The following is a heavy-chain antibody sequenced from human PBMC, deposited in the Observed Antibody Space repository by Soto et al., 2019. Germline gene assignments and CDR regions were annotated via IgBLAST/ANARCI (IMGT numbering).Heavy chain of an antibody. CDR2: INAGNGNT. CDR1: GYTFTSYA. CDR3: ARGDIGYCSSTSCLTTSYYGMDV. J-gene: IGHJ6*02. V-gene: IGHV1-3*01. Sequence: ASVKVSCKASGYTFTSYAMHWVRQAPGQRLEWMGWINAGNGNTKYSQKFQGRVTITRDTSASTAYMELSSLRSEDTAVYYCARGDIGYCSSTSCLTTSYYGMDVWGQGTTVTVS. D-gene: IGHD2-2*01.